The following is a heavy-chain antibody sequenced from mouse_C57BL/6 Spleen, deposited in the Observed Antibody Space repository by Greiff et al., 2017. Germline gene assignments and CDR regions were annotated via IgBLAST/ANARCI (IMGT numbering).Heavy chain of an antibody. D-gene: IGHD1-1*01. Sequence: EVKVVESGGGLVKPGGSLKLSCAASGFTFSSYAMSWVRQTPEKRLEWVATISDGGSYTYYPDNVKGRFTISRDNAKNNPYLQMSHLKSEDTAMYYCAREGTTVVARYFDVWGTGTTVTVAS. CDR3: AREGTTVVARYFDV. V-gene: IGHV5-4*01. CDR1: GFTFSSYA. CDR2: ISDGGSYT. J-gene: IGHJ1*03.